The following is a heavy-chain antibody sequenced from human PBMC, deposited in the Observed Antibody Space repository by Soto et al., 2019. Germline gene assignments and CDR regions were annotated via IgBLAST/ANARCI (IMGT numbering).Heavy chain of an antibody. V-gene: IGHV1-18*01. CDR1: GYTFTSYG. Sequence: ASVKVSCKASGYTFTSYGISWVRQAPGQGLEWMGWISAHNGNTKYEQKLQGRVTMTTDTSTSTAYMELRSLRSDDTAVYYCARDIGGFPDYWGQGTLVTVSS. D-gene: IGHD5-12*01. CDR2: ISAHNGNT. J-gene: IGHJ4*02. CDR3: ARDIGGFPDY.